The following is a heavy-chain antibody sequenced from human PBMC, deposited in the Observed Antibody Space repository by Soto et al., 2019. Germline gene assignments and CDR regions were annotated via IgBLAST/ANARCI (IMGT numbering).Heavy chain of an antibody. CDR1: GYSFPGLD. Sequence: QVQLVQSGAEARVPGASVKVSCRASGYSFPGLDINWVRRTTGQGLEGMGWMDPSSGRTGYAQKFQGRVTMTRDTSINTAYMELSSLTSDDTAFYYCARGVTAGVDYWGQGTLVTVSS. V-gene: IGHV1-8*01. CDR2: MDPSSGRT. CDR3: ARGVTAGVDY. D-gene: IGHD1-26*01. J-gene: IGHJ4*02.